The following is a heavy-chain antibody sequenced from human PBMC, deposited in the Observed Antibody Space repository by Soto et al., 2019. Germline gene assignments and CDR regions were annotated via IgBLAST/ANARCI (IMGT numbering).Heavy chain of an antibody. D-gene: IGHD6-6*01. V-gene: IGHV1-18*01. J-gene: IGHJ4*02. CDR2: ISTYNGNT. Sequence: QVQLVQSGAEVKKPGASVKVSCKASGYTFTTYAIIWVRQAPGQGLEWMGRISTYNGNTKYAQKLQWRVTMTTDTSTSTAYMELRSLRSDDTAVYYCARDPQYSTSSQVFDSWGQGTLVTVSS. CDR3: ARDPQYSTSSQVFDS. CDR1: GYTFTTYA.